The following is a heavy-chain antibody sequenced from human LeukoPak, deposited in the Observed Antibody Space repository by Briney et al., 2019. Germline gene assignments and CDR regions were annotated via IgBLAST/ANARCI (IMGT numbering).Heavy chain of an antibody. CDR1: GFTFSDYY. CDR3: VGDAADAVVVPSAFPPRLDNWFDP. D-gene: IGHD2-2*01. Sequence: PGGSLRLSCAASGFTFSDYYMSWVRQAPGKGLEWVSYISGSSSNTKYAHSVKSRFTISRDNAQNPLYLQTTSLRAEHTALYYCVGDAADAVVVPSAFPPRLDNWFDPWGQGTLVTVSS. CDR2: ISGSSSNT. V-gene: IGHV3-11*05. J-gene: IGHJ5*02.